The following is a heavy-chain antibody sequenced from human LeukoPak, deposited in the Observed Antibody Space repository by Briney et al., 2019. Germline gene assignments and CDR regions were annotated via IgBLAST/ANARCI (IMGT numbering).Heavy chain of an antibody. CDR2: IYTSGST. J-gene: IGHJ3*02. Sequence: SETLSLTCTVSGGSISSYYWSWIRQPTGKGLEWIGRIYTSGSTNYNPSLKSRVTMSVDTSKNQFSLKLSSVTAADTAVYYCARVTGSGWSDAFDIWGQGTMVTVSP. V-gene: IGHV4-4*07. CDR1: GGSISSYY. D-gene: IGHD6-19*01. CDR3: ARVTGSGWSDAFDI.